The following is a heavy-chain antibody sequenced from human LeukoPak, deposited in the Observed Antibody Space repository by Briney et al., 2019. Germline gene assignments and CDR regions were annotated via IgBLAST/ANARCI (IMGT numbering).Heavy chain of an antibody. V-gene: IGHV4-39*01. CDR1: GGSISSSSYY. J-gene: IGHJ4*02. CDR2: IYYSGST. D-gene: IGHD5-12*01. Sequence: SETLSLTCTVSGGSISSSSYYWGWVRQPPGKGLEWIGSIYYSGSTYYNPSLKSRVTISVDTSKNQFSLKLSSVTAADTAVYYCARGYSGYDWGGYYFDYWGQGTLVTVSS. CDR3: ARGYSGYDWGGYYFDY.